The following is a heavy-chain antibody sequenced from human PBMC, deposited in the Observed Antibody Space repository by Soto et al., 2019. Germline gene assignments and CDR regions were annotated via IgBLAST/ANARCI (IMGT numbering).Heavy chain of an antibody. CDR3: ARRSSSWYFDY. D-gene: IGHD6-13*01. J-gene: IGHJ4*02. CDR2: IAVGSGNT. V-gene: IGHV1-58*01. Sequence: GASVKVSCKASGFTFTSSAVQWVRQARGQRLEWIGWIAVGSGNTNYAQKFQERVTITRDMSTRTAYMELSSLRSEDTAVYYCARRSSSWYFDYWGQGTLVTVSS. CDR1: GFTFTSSA.